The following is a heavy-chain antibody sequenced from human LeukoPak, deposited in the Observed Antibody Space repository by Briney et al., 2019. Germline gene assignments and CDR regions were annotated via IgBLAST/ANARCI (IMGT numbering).Heavy chain of an antibody. Sequence: AGGSLRLSCAASGFTFSNYAMSWVRQVPGKGLEWVSGISAGGGSTYYADSMKGRFTISRDNSKNTLYLQMNTLRAEDKAIYYCARRFDLFEYWGQGTLVIVSS. CDR2: ISAGGGST. J-gene: IGHJ4*02. CDR1: GFTFSNYA. D-gene: IGHD3-9*01. CDR3: ARRFDLFEY. V-gene: IGHV3-23*01.